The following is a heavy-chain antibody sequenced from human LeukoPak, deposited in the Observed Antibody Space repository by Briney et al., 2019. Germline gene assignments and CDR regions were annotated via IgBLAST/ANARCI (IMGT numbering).Heavy chain of an antibody. CDR1: GFTFSSYA. J-gene: IGHJ4*02. D-gene: IGHD3-22*01. V-gene: IGHV3-23*01. CDR3: AKADSDGYYSFFDY. Sequence: GGSLRLSCAASGFTFSSYAMSWVRQAPGKGLEWVSTISGSGGSTYYADSVKGRFTISRDNSKNTLYLQMNTLRAEDTAVYYCAKADSDGYYSFFDYWGQGTLVTVSS. CDR2: ISGSGGST.